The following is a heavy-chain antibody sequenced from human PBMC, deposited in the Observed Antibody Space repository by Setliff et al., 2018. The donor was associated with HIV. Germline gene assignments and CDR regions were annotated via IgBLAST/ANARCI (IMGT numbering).Heavy chain of an antibody. J-gene: IGHJ4*02. Sequence: SETLSLTSTVSGGSISSHFWSWIRQPPGKGLEWIGNIYGSGTTKYNPSLRSRVTISVDKSKNQLSLSLDSVTAADTAVYYCATDPKGDGWAYFDSWGQGTLVTVSS. D-gene: IGHD6-19*01. V-gene: IGHV4-59*11. CDR1: GGSISSHF. CDR3: ATDPKGDGWAYFDS. CDR2: IYGSGTT.